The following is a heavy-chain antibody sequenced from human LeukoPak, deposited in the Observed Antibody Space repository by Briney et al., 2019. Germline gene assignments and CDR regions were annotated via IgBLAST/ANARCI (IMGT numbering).Heavy chain of an antibody. V-gene: IGHV1-46*01. CDR1: GYTFTSYG. CDR2: VNPSGGST. Sequence: ASVKVSCKASGYTFTSYGISWVRQAPGQGLEWMGIVNPSGGSTSYAQKFQGRVTMTRDTSTSTVYMELSSLRSEDTAVYYCAREIRVSGTTSVGLWGQGTLVTVSS. CDR3: AREIRVSGTTSVGL. D-gene: IGHD1-1*01. J-gene: IGHJ4*02.